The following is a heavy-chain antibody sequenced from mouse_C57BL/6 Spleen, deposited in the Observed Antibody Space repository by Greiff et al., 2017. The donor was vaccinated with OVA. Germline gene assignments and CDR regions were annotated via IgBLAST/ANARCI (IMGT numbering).Heavy chain of an antibody. Sequence: DVQLVESGGGLVKPGGSLKLSCAASGFTFSSYAMSWVRQTPEKRLEWVATISDGGSYTYYPDNVQGRFTISRDNAKNNLYLQMSHLKSEDTAMYYCARDLGAYYFDYWGQGTTLTVSS. CDR1: GFTFSSYA. D-gene: IGHD3-3*01. CDR3: ARDLGAYYFDY. J-gene: IGHJ2*01. CDR2: ISDGGSYT. V-gene: IGHV5-4*01.